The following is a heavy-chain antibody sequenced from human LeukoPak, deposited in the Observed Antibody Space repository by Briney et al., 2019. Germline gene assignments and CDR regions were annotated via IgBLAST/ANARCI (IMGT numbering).Heavy chain of an antibody. V-gene: IGHV3-23*01. J-gene: IGHJ4*02. Sequence: GGSLRLSCAASGFTFSSYAMSWVRQAPGKGLEWVSAISGSGGSTYYADSVKGRFTISRDNSKNTLYQQMNSLRAEDTAVYYCAKDPSTLYNWNDGDYWGQGTLVTVSS. CDR1: GFTFSSYA. D-gene: IGHD1-20*01. CDR2: ISGSGGST. CDR3: AKDPSTLYNWNDGDY.